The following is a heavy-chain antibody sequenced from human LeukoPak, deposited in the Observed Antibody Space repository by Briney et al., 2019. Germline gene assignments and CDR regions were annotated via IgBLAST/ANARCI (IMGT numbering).Heavy chain of an antibody. Sequence: GGPLRLSCAAPGFMFHDYAIHWVRQAPGKGLEWVSLISGDGGSTFYADSVKGRFTISRDNSKNSLYLQMNSLRSDDTALYYCARESESSGWYDYWGQGTLVTVSS. D-gene: IGHD6-19*01. V-gene: IGHV3-43*02. CDR2: ISGDGGST. J-gene: IGHJ4*02. CDR1: GFMFHDYA. CDR3: ARESESSGWYDY.